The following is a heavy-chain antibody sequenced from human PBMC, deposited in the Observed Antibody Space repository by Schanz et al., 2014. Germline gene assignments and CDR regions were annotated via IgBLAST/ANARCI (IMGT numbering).Heavy chain of an antibody. V-gene: IGHV3-11*06. CDR3: ARSYSSGWYPYYYGMDV. Sequence: QLQLQESGPGLVKPSETLSLTCSVSGGSISSSRYYWGWIRQSPGKGLEWVSYISSSSSYTNYADSVKGRFTISRDNAKNSLYLQMNSLRAEDTAVYYCARSYSSGWYPYYYGMDVWGQGTLVTVSS. CDR2: ISSSSSYT. CDR1: GGSISSSR. D-gene: IGHD6-19*01. J-gene: IGHJ6*02.